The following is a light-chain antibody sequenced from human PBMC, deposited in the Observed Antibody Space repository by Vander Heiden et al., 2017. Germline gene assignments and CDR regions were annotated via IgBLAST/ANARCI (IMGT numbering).Light chain of an antibody. CDR2: LGS. V-gene: IGKV2-28*01. CDR3: MQALQTPPWT. Sequence: DMVMTQSQLSLTVTPGEPASISCRSSQSLLHSNGYNYLDWYLQKPGQSPQLLIYLGSNRASGVPDRFSGSGSGTDFTLKISRVEAEDVGVYYCMQALQTPPWTFGPGTKLEIK. J-gene: IGKJ1*01. CDR1: QSLLHSNGYNY.